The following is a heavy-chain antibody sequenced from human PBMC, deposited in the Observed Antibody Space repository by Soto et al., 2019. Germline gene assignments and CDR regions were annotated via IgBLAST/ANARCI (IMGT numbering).Heavy chain of an antibody. D-gene: IGHD2-2*01. CDR2: ISGSGGST. Sequence: GGSMRLSCAASGFTFSSYAMSWVRQAPGKGLEWVSAISGSGGSTYYADSVKGRFTISRDNSKNTLYLQMNSLRAEDTAVYYWAKRTSRDKYYYYGMNVCWQGSTVTV. V-gene: IGHV3-23*01. CDR1: GFTFSSYA. J-gene: IGHJ6*01. CDR3: AKRTSRDKYYYYGMNV.